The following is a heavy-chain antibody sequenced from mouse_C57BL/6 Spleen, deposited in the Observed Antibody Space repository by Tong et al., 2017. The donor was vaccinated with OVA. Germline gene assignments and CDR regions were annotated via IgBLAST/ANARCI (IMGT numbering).Heavy chain of an antibody. CDR1: GYSFTGYY. CDR2: INPSTGGT. D-gene: IGHD2-1*01. Sequence: EVQLQESGPELVKPGASVKISCKASGYSFTGYYMNWVKQSPEKSLEWIGEINPSTGGTTYNQKFKAKATLTVDKSSSTAYMQLKSLTSEDSAVYYCARGGNYRPWFAYWGQGTLVTVSA. J-gene: IGHJ3*01. CDR3: ARGGNYRPWFAY. V-gene: IGHV1-42*01.